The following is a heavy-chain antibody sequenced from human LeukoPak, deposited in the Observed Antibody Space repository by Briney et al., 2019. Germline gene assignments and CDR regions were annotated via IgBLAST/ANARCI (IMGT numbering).Heavy chain of an antibody. V-gene: IGHV3-30*02. CDR2: LRYDGSNK. D-gene: IGHD6-19*01. J-gene: IGHJ4*02. CDR3: ARNGSGWHGY. Sequence: GGSLRLSCAASGFTFSSYGMYWVRQAPGKGLEWVAYLRYDGSNKYYADSVKGRFTISRDNSKNTLYLQMSSLRAEDTAVYYCARNGSGWHGYWGQGTLVTVSS. CDR1: GFTFSSYG.